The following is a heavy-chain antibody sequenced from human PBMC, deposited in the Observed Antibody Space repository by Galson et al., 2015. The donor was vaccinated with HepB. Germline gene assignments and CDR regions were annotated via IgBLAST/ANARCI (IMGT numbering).Heavy chain of an antibody. J-gene: IGHJ6*03. CDR3: ARDSEHVITFGGGIAYMDV. D-gene: IGHD3-16*02. V-gene: IGHV1-69*13. CDR1: GGTFSSYA. Sequence: SVKVSCKASGGTFSSYAISWVRQAPGQGLEWMGGIIPIFGTANYAQKFQGRVTITADESTSTAYMELSSLRSEDTAVYYCARDSEHVITFGGGIAYMDVWGKGTTVTVSS. CDR2: IIPIFGTA.